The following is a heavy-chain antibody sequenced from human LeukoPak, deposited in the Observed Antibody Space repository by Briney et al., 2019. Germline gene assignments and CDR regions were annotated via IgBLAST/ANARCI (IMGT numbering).Heavy chain of an antibody. D-gene: IGHD3-22*01. CDR2: ISSSGSTI. V-gene: IGHV3-48*03. Sequence: PGGSLRLSCAASGFTFSSYEMNWVRQAPGKGLEWVSYISSSGSTIYYADSVKGRFTISRDNAKNSLCLQMNSLRAEDTAVYYCARTYYYDSSGPHAVNYWGQGTLVTVSS. CDR1: GFTFSSYE. J-gene: IGHJ4*02. CDR3: ARTYYYDSSGPHAVNY.